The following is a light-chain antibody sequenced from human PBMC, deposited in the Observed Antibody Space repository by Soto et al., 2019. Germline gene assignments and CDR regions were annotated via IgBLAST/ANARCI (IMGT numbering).Light chain of an antibody. CDR2: DAS. CDR3: QQYDNLPLT. J-gene: IGKJ4*01. Sequence: DIQMTQSPSSLSASVGDRLTITCQASQDISHYLNWYQQKPGKAPKLLMYDASNLETGVPSRFSGSGSGTDFTFTISSLQPEDIATYYCQQYDNLPLTFGGGTKVEIK. CDR1: QDISHY. V-gene: IGKV1-33*01.